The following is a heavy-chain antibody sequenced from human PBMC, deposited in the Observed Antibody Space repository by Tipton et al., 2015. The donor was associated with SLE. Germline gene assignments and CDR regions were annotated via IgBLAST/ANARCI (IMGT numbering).Heavy chain of an antibody. CDR1: GFTFWRHD. J-gene: IGHJ4*02. D-gene: IGHD1-26*01. V-gene: IGHV3-23*01. CDR2: TSERGAGT. CDR3: VLRPDNEGAGRGY. Sequence: SLRLSCATSGFTFWRHDMGWVRQAPGKGLEWVSVTSERGAGTHYINSGRGRFTISRDISRDILYLQMNSLRGEDTALYYCVLRPDNEGAGRGYWGQGILVTVSS.